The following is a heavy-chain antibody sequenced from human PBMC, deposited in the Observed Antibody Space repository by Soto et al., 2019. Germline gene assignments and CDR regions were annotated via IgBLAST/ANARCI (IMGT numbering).Heavy chain of an antibody. CDR1: GYTFANSW. CDR3: AREGGDSSSWYSAV. D-gene: IGHD6-13*01. CDR2: IFPGDSDT. V-gene: IGHV5-51*01. Sequence: GEALKISCQGSGYTFANSWLAWVRQMPGKGLEWLGNIFPGDSDTKYSPSFQGRVTLSADTSISTAYLQWSSLKASDTAMYYCAREGGDSSSWYSAVWGQGTTVTVSS. J-gene: IGHJ6*02.